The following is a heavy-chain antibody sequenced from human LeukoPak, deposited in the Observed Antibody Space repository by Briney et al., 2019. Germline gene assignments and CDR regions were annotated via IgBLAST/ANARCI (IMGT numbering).Heavy chain of an antibody. D-gene: IGHD3-16*02. CDR3: ARGGYYDYVWGSYRQYYFDY. CDR2: ISSSSSTI. Sequence: PGGSLRLSCAASGFTFSSYSMNWVRQAPGKGLEWVSYISSSSSTIYYSDSVKGRFTISRDNAKNSLYPQMNSLRAEDTAVYYCARGGYYDYVWGSYRQYYFDYWGQGTLVTVSS. J-gene: IGHJ4*02. CDR1: GFTFSSYS. V-gene: IGHV3-48*04.